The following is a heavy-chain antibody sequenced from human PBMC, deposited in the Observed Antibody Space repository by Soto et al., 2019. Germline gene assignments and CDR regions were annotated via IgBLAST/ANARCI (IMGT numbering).Heavy chain of an antibody. CDR2: IYYTGRT. V-gene: IGHV4-39*07. CDR3: AGVKYYYGSGSYSGYDQPQKVFDY. J-gene: IGHJ4*02. Sequence: SETLSLTCSVSGGSISSSGYYWAWIRQPPGKGLEWIGSIYYTGRTYYYPSLKSRVTISVDTSKNQFSLKLSSVTAADTAVYYCAGVKYYYGSGSYSGYDQPQKVFDYWGQGTLVTVSS. CDR1: GGSISSSGYY. D-gene: IGHD3-10*01.